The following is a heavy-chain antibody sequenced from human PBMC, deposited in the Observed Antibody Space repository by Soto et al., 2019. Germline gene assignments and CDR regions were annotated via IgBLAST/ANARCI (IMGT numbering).Heavy chain of an antibody. CDR2: IYYSGST. J-gene: IGHJ5*02. D-gene: IGHD2-2*01. V-gene: IGHV4-39*01. CDR1: GGSISSSSYY. CDR3: ARHLRTPRTVVVPAAIWGAGGGWFDP. Sequence: QLQLQESGPGLVKPSETLSLTCTVSGGSISSSSYYWGWIRQPPGKGLEWIGSIYYSGSTYYNPSLKSRVTISVDTSKNQFSLKLSSVTATDTAVYYCARHLRTPRTVVVPAAIWGAGGGWFDPWGQGTLVTVSS.